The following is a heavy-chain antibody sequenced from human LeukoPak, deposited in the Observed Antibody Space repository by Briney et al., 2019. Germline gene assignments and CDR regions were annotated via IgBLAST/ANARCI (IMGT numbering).Heavy chain of an antibody. V-gene: IGHV4-4*07. CDR1: GGSISSYY. D-gene: IGHD1-26*01. Sequence: SETLSLTCTVSGGSISSYYWSWIRQPAGKGLEWIGRVYSSGSTNYNPSLKSRVTMSVDTSKNQFSLKLTSVTAADTAVYYCAREPNYSGSYLPDYWGQGTLVTVSS. J-gene: IGHJ4*02. CDR3: AREPNYSGSYLPDY. CDR2: VYSSGST.